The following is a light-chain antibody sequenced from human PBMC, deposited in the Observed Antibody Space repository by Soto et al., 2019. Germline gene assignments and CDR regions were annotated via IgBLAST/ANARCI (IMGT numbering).Light chain of an antibody. J-gene: IGLJ2*01. CDR3: CSYAGSSTWV. CDR1: VGSYNL. Sequence: QSVLTQPASVSGSPGQSITISCTDVGSYNLVSWYEHHPGKAPKLMIYEGSKRPSGVSNRFSGSKSGNTASLTISGLQAEDEADYYCCSYAGSSTWVFGGGTKLTVL. V-gene: IGLV2-23*01. CDR2: EGS.